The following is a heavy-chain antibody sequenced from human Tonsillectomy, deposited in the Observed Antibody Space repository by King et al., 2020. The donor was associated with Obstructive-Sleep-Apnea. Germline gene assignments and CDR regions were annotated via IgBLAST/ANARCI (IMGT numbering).Heavy chain of an antibody. Sequence: QLQESGPGLVKPSETLSLTCTGSGGSISSSGYYWGWIRQPPGNGLEWIGSIYYSGSTYYNPSLKSRVTISVDTSKNQFSLKLSSVTAADTAVYYCARTPIAAAGSHGWGQGTLVTVSA. CDR1: GGSISSSGYY. CDR3: ARTPIAAAGSHG. J-gene: IGHJ4*02. V-gene: IGHV4-39*07. CDR2: IYYSGST. D-gene: IGHD6-13*01.